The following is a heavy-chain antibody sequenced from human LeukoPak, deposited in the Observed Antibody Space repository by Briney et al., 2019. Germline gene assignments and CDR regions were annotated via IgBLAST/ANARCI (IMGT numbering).Heavy chain of an antibody. CDR2: IYYSGST. CDR3: ARDGYSGYEA. J-gene: IGHJ3*01. D-gene: IGHD5-12*01. CDR1: GGSISSYY. Sequence: PSETLSLTCTVSGGSISSYYWSWIRQPPGKGLEWIGYIYYSGSTNYNPSLKSRVTISVDTSKNQFSLKLSSVTAADTAVYYCARDGYSGYEAWGQGTMVTVSS. V-gene: IGHV4-59*01.